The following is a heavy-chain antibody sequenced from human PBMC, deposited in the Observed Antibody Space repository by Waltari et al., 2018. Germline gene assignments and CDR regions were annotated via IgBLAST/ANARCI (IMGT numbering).Heavy chain of an antibody. Sequence: QVQLQESGPGLVKPSQTLSLTCTVSGGSIRSGSYYWSWIRQPAGKGLEWIGRIYTSGSTNYNPSLKSRVTISVDTSKNQFSLKLSSVTAADTAVYYCARVTIAARPGYFDLWGRGTLVTVSS. J-gene: IGHJ2*01. CDR1: GGSIRSGSYY. D-gene: IGHD6-6*01. CDR3: ARVTIAARPGYFDL. V-gene: IGHV4-61*02. CDR2: IYTSGST.